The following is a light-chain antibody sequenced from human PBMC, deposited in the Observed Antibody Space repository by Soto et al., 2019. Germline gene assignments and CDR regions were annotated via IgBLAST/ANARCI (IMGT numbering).Light chain of an antibody. Sequence: DIQMTQSPSTLSASVGDRVTITCRASQSISSWLTWYQQKPGKAPKLLIHEASRLETGVPSRFSGSESGTEFTLTISGLHAEDSATYYCRQYTNFPLTFGGGTKVDIK. CDR3: RQYTNFPLT. V-gene: IGKV1-5*01. CDR2: EAS. CDR1: QSISSW. J-gene: IGKJ4*01.